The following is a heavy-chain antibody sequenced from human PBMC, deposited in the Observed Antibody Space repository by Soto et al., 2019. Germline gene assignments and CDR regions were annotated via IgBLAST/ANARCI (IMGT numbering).Heavy chain of an antibody. Sequence: QVQLQESGPGLVKPSQTLSVTCTVPGGSISSSDYYWSWIRQPPGKGLEWIGYIYYSGSTNYNPSPSSRVSISVDTSKNQLSLNLSSVTAADTAVYYCARRVESGYTIDFDLWGRGTLVTVSS. CDR2: IYYSGST. CDR3: ARRVESGYTIDFDL. CDR1: GGSISSSDYY. J-gene: IGHJ2*01. D-gene: IGHD3-16*02. V-gene: IGHV4-30-4*01.